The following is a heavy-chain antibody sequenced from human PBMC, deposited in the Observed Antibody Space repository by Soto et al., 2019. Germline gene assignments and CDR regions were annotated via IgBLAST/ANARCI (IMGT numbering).Heavy chain of an antibody. CDR2: ISDSGGVT. V-gene: IGHV3-23*01. CDR3: AKYLVALTPYFHY. J-gene: IGHJ4*02. CDR1: GFTFSSFA. D-gene: IGHD1-20*01. Sequence: GGSLRLSCAASGFTFSSFAMTWVRQAPGKGLEWVSSISDSGGVTHYADSVKGRFAISRDNSRNTLFLQLNSLRAEDTAVYYCAKYLVALTPYFHYWGQGTLVTVSS.